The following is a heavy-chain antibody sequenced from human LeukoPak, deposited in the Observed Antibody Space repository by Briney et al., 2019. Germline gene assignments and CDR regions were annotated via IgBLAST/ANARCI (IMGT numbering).Heavy chain of an antibody. V-gene: IGHV4-59*01. CDR2: IYYSGST. D-gene: IGHD6-13*01. CDR3: ARGASPPRIFIAAAGPYFDY. CDR1: GGSISSYY. Sequence: SETLSLTCTVSGGSISSYYWSWIRQPPGKGLEWIGYIYYSGSTNYNPSLKSRVTISVDTSKNQFSLKLSSVTAADTAVYYCARGASPPRIFIAAAGPYFDYWGQGTLVTV. J-gene: IGHJ4*02.